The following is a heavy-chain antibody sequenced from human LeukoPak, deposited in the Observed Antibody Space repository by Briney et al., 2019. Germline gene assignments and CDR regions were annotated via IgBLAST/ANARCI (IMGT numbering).Heavy chain of an antibody. CDR3: TRGWPQNHALFDY. J-gene: IGHJ4*02. V-gene: IGHV3-23*01. D-gene: IGHD2-2*01. CDR2: ISGRGGST. CDR1: GFTFGSYA. Sequence: GGSLRLSCAASGFTFGSYAMSWVRQAPGKGLEWVSYISGRGGSTFYADSVKGRFTISRDNAKNTLYLQMNSLRAEDTAVYYCTRGWPQNHALFDYWGQGALVTVSS.